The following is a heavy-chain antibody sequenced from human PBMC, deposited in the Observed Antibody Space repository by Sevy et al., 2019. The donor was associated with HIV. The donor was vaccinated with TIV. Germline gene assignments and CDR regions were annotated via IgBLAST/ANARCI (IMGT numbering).Heavy chain of an antibody. CDR3: AKNTAAVGVGGFDY. V-gene: IGHV3-30*02. CDR2: IQFDGSSR. Sequence: GGSLRLSCAASGFTFSYSGMHWDRQAPGKGLEWVTFIQFDGSSRYYAESVKGRFTILRDNTKNTLYLQMNSLRRDDTAVYYCAKNTAAVGVGGFDYWGQGALVTVSS. D-gene: IGHD2-8*02. J-gene: IGHJ4*02. CDR1: GFTFSYSG.